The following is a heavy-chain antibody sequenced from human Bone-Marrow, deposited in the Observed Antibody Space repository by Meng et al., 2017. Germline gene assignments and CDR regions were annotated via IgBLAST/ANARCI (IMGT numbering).Heavy chain of an antibody. CDR2: IIPIFGTA. V-gene: IGHV1-69*01. D-gene: IGHD1-14*01. CDR1: GYTFTSYD. J-gene: IGHJ5*02. Sequence: VSCKASGYTFTSYDINWVRQATGQGLEWMGGIIPIFGTANYAQKFQGRVTITADESTSTAYMELSSLRSEDTAVYYCARGSSWANRDNWFDPWGQGTLVTVSS. CDR3: ARGSSWANRDNWFDP.